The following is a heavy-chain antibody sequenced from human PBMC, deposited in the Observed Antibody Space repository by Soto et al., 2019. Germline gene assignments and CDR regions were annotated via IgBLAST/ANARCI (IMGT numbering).Heavy chain of an antibody. J-gene: IGHJ5*01. CDR2: IYYSGST. V-gene: IGHV4-59*01. Sequence: PSETLSLTCTVSGGSISSYYWSWIRQPPGKGLEWIGYIYYSGSTNYNPSLKSRVTISVDTSKNQFSLKLSSVTAADTAVYYCASHREAYSSGWYESWGQGTLVTVSS. CDR3: ASHREAYSSGWYES. D-gene: IGHD6-19*01. CDR1: GGSISSYY.